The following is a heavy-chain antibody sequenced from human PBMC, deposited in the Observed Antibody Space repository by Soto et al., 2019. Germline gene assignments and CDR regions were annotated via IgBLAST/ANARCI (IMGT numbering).Heavy chain of an antibody. J-gene: IGHJ4*02. Sequence: EVQLVESGGGLVQPGGSLRLSCVASGFTVSSNYMRWVRQAPGKGPEWVSVIYSDGTTYYADSVKGRFTISRDNSKNTLDIQMNRLRVENAAVYNCASDRSGSNWGQGALVTVSS. CDR3: ASDRSGSN. D-gene: IGHD3-10*01. CDR2: IYSDGTT. CDR1: GFTVSSNY. V-gene: IGHV3-66*01.